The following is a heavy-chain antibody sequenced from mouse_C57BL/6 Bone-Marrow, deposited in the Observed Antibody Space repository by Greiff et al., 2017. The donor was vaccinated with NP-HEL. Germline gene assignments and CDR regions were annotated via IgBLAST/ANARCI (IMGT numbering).Heavy chain of an antibody. D-gene: IGHD6-2*01. CDR3: AREDPILYY. J-gene: IGHJ2*01. CDR2: INPYNGGT. CDR1: GYTFTDYY. Sequence: VQLQQSGPVLVKPGASVKMSCKASGYTFTDYYMNWVKQSHGKSLEWIGVINPYNGGTSYNQKFKGKATLTVDKSSSTAYMELNSLTSEDSAVYYCAREDPILYYWGQGTTLTVSS. V-gene: IGHV1-19*01.